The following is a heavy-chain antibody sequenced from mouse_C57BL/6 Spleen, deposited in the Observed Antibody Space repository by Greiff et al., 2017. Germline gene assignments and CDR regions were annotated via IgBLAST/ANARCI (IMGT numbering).Heavy chain of an antibody. V-gene: IGHV1-69*01. CDR1: GYTFTSYW. CDR3: ARSPYSQAWFAY. CDR2: IDPSDSYT. D-gene: IGHD2-12*01. J-gene: IGHJ3*01. Sequence: QVQLQQPGAELVMPGASVKLSCKASGYTFTSYWMHWVKQRPGQGLAWIGEIDPSDSYTNYNQKFKGKSTLTVDKSSSTAYMQLSSLTSEDSAVYYCARSPYSQAWFAYWGQGTLVTVFA.